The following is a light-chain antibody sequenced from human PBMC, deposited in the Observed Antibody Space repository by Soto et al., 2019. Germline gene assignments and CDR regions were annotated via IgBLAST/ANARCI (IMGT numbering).Light chain of an antibody. CDR3: QTWGTGIPNGL. J-gene: IGLJ2*01. CDR2: LNSDGSH. Sequence: QPVLTQSPSASASLGASVKLTCTLSSGHSSYAIAWHQQQPEKGPRYLMKLNSDGSHSKGDGIPDRFSGSSSGAERYLTISSLQSEDEADYYCQTWGTGIPNGLFGGGTQADRP. CDR1: SGHSSYA. V-gene: IGLV4-69*01.